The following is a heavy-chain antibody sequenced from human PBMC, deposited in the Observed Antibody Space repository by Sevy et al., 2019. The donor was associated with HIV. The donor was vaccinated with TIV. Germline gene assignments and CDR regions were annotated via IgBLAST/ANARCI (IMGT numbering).Heavy chain of an antibody. CDR3: ARPKYFGSGSYYVDY. CDR1: GYRFTSYW. V-gene: IGHV5-51*01. Sequence: GESLKISCKGSGYRFTSYWIGWVRQMPGKGLEWMGIIYPDDSDTRYSPSFQGQVTISADKSISTAYLQWSSLKASDTAMYYCARPKYFGSGSYYVDYWGQRTLVTVSS. D-gene: IGHD3-10*01. CDR2: IYPDDSDT. J-gene: IGHJ4*02.